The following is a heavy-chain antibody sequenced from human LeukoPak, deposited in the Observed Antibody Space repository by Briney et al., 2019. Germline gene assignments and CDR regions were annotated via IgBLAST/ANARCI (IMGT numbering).Heavy chain of an antibody. Sequence: PGESLEISCKGSGYSFISYWIGWVRLMPGIGLEWMGIIYPSDSETRYSPSFQGQVTISADKPTSTAYLQWSSLKASDTAMYYCARQVAVAAWEYWGQGTLVTVSS. J-gene: IGHJ4*02. D-gene: IGHD6-19*01. CDR3: ARQVAVAAWEY. CDR2: IYPSDSET. V-gene: IGHV5-51*01. CDR1: GYSFISYW.